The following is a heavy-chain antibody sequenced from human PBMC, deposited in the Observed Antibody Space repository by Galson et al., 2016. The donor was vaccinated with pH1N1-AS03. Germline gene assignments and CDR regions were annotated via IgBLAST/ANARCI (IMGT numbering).Heavy chain of an antibody. J-gene: IGHJ4*02. CDR1: GDSVSSNSAA. CDR2: TYYRSRWKN. CDR3: AGMQLGALHF. D-gene: IGHD1-1*01. Sequence: CAISGDSVSSNSAAWNWIRLSPSRGLEWLGRTYYRSRWKNDYAVSVNSRIIINPDTSKNQFSLQLNSVTPEDTAIYYCAGMQLGALHFWGRGTLVTVSS. V-gene: IGHV6-1*01.